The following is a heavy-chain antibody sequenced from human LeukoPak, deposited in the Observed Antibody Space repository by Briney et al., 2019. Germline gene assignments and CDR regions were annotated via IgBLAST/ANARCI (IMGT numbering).Heavy chain of an antibody. D-gene: IGHD6-13*01. V-gene: IGHV4-30-2*01. J-gene: IGHJ5*02. CDR3: ARDGIAATWNWFDP. CDR1: GGSISSGGYS. CDR2: IYHSGST. Sequence: SETLSLTCAVSGGSISSGGYSWSWIRQPPGKGLEWIGYIYHSGSTYYNPSLKSRVTISVDRSKNQFSLKLSSVTAADTAVYYCARDGIAATWNWFDPWGQGTLVTVSS.